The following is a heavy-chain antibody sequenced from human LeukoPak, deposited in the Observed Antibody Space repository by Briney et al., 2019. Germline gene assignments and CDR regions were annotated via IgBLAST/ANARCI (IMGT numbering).Heavy chain of an antibody. V-gene: IGHV4-34*01. CDR3: ARGRGYCSGGSCYIPDY. CDR1: GGSFSGYY. D-gene: IGHD2-15*01. J-gene: IGHJ4*02. CDR2: INHSGST. Sequence: SETRSLTCAVYGGSFSGYYWSWIRQPPGKGLEWIGEINHSGSTNYNPSLKSRVTISVETSTNQFSLKLSSVTAADTAVYYCARGRGYCSGGSCYIPDYWGQGTLVTVSS.